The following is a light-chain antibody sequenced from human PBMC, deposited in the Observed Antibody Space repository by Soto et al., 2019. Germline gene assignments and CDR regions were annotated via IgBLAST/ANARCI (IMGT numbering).Light chain of an antibody. CDR3: QQYNSWPPLRT. Sequence: EIVMTQSAATLSVSPEELATLSCRASQSVGSNLAWYQQKAGQATRLLIYGASTRTAGSPARFSGSGSRTEFTLPISSLQSEDFAIYCCQQYNSWPPLRTFGQGTKVEIK. CDR2: GAS. CDR1: QSVGSN. J-gene: IGKJ1*01. V-gene: IGKV3-15*01.